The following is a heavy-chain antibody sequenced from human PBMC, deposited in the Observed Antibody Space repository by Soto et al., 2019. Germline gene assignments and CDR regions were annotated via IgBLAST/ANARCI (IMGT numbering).Heavy chain of an antibody. CDR2: ISSTGSTI. D-gene: IGHD5-18*01. CDR3: ARDHSPIDY. V-gene: IGHV3-11*01. CDR1: GFTFSDYY. J-gene: IGHJ4*02. Sequence: GGSLGLSCAASGFTFSDYYMSWIRQAPGKGLEWVSSISSTGSTICYADSVKGRFTISRDNAKNSLYLQMNSLRAEDTAVYYCARDHSPIDYWGQGTLVTVSS.